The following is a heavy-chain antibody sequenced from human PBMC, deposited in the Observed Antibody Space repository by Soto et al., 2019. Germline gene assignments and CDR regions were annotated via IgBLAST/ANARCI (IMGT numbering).Heavy chain of an antibody. CDR1: GFTFSSYG. CDR3: ATGRYYYDSSGYYSIFDY. Sequence: GGSLRLSCAASGFTFSSYGMHWVRQAPGKGLEWVAVISYDGSNKYYADSVKGRFTISRDNSKNTLYLQMNSLRAEDTAVYYCATGRYYYDSSGYYSIFDYWGQGTLDTVSS. D-gene: IGHD3-22*01. CDR2: ISYDGSNK. V-gene: IGHV3-30*03. J-gene: IGHJ4*02.